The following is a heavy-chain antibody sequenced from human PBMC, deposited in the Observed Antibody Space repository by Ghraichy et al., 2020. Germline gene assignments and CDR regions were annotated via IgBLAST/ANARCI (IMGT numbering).Heavy chain of an antibody. CDR1: GYTFTSYG. CDR2: ISAYNGNT. V-gene: IGHV1-18*01. J-gene: IGHJ4*02. Sequence: ASVKVSCKASGYTFTSYGISWVRQAPGQGLEWMGWISAYNGNTNYAQKLQGRVTMTTDTSTSTAYMELRSLRSDDTAVYYCARGAPPFGVVMWTFDYWGQGTLVTVSS. CDR3: ARGAPPFGVVMWTFDY. D-gene: IGHD3-3*01.